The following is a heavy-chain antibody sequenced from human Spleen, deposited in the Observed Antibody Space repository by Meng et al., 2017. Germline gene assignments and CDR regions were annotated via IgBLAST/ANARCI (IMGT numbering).Heavy chain of an antibody. D-gene: IGHD3-22*01. V-gene: IGHV4-34*01. J-gene: IGHJ3*02. CDR1: GGSFSGYH. Sequence: SETLSLTCAVNGGSFSGYHWSWIRQSPGKGLEWIGEINYSRGTKYNPSLKSRLTISVDTSKNQFSLKLSSVTAADTAVYYCARLYYYYDSSGYYGSAVGDAFDIWGQGTMVTVSS. CDR3: ARLYYYYDSSGYYGSAVGDAFDI. CDR2: INYSRGT.